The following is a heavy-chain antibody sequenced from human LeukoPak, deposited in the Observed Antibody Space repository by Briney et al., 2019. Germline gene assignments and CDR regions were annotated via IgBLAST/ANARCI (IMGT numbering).Heavy chain of an antibody. CDR3: ARDQGSLTRSWYTGY. Sequence: ASVKVSCKASGYTFTGYHIHWVRQAPGQGLEGVGRINPYSGDTNFAQKFQGRVTMTRDTSITTAYMDLSSLTPDDTAVYFCARDQGSLTRSWYTGYWGQGTQVTVSS. D-gene: IGHD6-13*01. CDR1: GYTFTGYH. J-gene: IGHJ4*02. CDR2: INPYSGDT. V-gene: IGHV1-2*06.